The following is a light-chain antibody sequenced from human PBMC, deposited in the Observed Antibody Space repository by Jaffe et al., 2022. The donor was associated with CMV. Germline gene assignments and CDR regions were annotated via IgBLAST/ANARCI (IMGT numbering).Light chain of an antibody. J-gene: IGKJ4*01. CDR3: QQYNNWPLT. Sequence: EIVMTQSPATLSVSPGERATLSCRASQTISNNLAWYQQKPGQAPRLLIYGASTRATGLPGRFSGSGSGTEFTLTINSLQSEDFAIYYCQQYNNWPLTFGGGTEVEIK. V-gene: IGKV3-15*01. CDR1: QTISNN. CDR2: GAS.